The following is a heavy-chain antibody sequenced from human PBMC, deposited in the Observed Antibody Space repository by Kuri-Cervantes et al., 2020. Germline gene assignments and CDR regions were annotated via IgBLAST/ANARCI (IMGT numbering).Heavy chain of an antibody. J-gene: IGHJ6*02. D-gene: IGHD6-13*01. CDR1: GFTFSSYG. CDR3: AKDRISSSWYYYYYYGMDV. Sequence: GESLKISCAASGFTFSSYGMHWVRQAPGKGLEWVAVISYDGSNKYYADSVKGRFTISRDNSKNTLYLQMNSLRAEDTAVYYCAKDRISSSWYYYYYYGMDVWGQGTTVTVSS. CDR2: ISYDGSNK. V-gene: IGHV3-30*18.